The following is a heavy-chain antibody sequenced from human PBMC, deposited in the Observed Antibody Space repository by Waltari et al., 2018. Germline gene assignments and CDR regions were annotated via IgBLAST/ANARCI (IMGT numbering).Heavy chain of an antibody. Sequence: QVQLQESGPGLVKPSETLSLTCTVSGGSISSYYWSWIRQPPGKGLEWIGYIYYSGSTNYNPSLKSRVTISVDTSKNQFSLKLSSVTAADTAVYYCARAGDGYKKSGIFDYWGQGTLVTVSS. CDR1: GGSISSYY. CDR2: IYYSGST. J-gene: IGHJ4*02. CDR3: ARAGDGYKKSGIFDY. V-gene: IGHV4-59*01. D-gene: IGHD3-10*01.